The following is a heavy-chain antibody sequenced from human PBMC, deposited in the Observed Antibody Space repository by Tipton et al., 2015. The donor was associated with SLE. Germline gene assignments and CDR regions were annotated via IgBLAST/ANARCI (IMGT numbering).Heavy chain of an antibody. CDR1: GFTFSSYS. CDR3: ARPNVWGYFDY. Sequence: GSLRLSCAASGFTFSSYSMNWVRQAPGKGLEWVSSISSSSSYIYYADSVKGRFTISRDNAKNSLYLQMNSLRAEDTAVYYCARPNVWGYFDYWGQGTLVTVSS. V-gene: IGHV3-21*01. D-gene: IGHD3-16*01. CDR2: ISSSSSYI. J-gene: IGHJ4*02.